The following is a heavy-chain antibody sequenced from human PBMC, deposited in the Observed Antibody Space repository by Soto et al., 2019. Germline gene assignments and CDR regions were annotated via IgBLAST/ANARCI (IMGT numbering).Heavy chain of an antibody. CDR1: GFTFSSYG. J-gene: IGHJ4*02. D-gene: IGHD3-10*01. V-gene: IGHV3-30*18. Sequence: QVQLVESGGGVVQPGRSLRLSCAASGFTFSSYGMHWVRQAPGKGLEWVAVISYDGSNKYYADSVKGRFTISRDNSKNTLYLQMNSLRAEDTAVYYCAKEVLWFGELSGIDYWGQGTLVTVSS. CDR2: ISYDGSNK. CDR3: AKEVLWFGELSGIDY.